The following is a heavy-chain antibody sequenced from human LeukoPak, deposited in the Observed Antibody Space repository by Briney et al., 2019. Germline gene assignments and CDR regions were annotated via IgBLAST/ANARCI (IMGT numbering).Heavy chain of an antibody. D-gene: IGHD3-16*01. Sequence: SETLSLTCSVSGGSISGYYWSWIRQPPGKGLEWIGYIYYSGSTNYNPSLKSRVSISEATSKNQFSLKLSSVTDADTAVYYCARHFALTWFDPWGQGTLVTVSS. V-gene: IGHV4-59*08. CDR1: GGSISGYY. CDR2: IYYSGST. CDR3: ARHFALTWFDP. J-gene: IGHJ5*02.